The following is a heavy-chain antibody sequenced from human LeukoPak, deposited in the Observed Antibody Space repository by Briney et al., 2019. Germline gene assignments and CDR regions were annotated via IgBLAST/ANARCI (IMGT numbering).Heavy chain of an antibody. J-gene: IGHJ4*02. CDR1: GGTFSSYA. Sequence: SVKVSCKASGGTFSSYAISWVRQAPGQGLEWMGGIIPIFGTANYAQKFQGRVTITTDESTSTAYMELSRLRSDDTAVYYCARVYQGYSSSWPIDYWGQGTLVTVSS. CDR2: IIPIFGTA. CDR3: ARVYQGYSSSWPIDY. D-gene: IGHD6-13*01. V-gene: IGHV1-69*05.